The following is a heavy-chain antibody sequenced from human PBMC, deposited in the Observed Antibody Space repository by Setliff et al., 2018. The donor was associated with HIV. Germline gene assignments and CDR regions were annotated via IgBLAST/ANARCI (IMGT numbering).Heavy chain of an antibody. Sequence: SETLSLTCAVYGRSFSGYYWNWIRQSPGKGLEWIGEINHSGGTNYNPSLKSRVTMSIDTSKNQFSLNASSVTAADTAVYYCARGRGHDGFDFWGQGTMVTVSS. CDR1: GRSFSGYY. J-gene: IGHJ3*01. V-gene: IGHV4-34*01. CDR2: INHSGGT. CDR3: ARGRGHDGFDF. D-gene: IGHD3-10*01.